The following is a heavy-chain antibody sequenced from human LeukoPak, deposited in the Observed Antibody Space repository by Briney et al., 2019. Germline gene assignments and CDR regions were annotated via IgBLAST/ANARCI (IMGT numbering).Heavy chain of an antibody. J-gene: IGHJ6*03. D-gene: IGHD2-15*01. Sequence: ASETLSLTCTVSGGSISSYYWSWIRQPPGKGLEWIGYIYYSGSTNYNPSLKSRVTISVDTSKNHFSLKLSSVTAADTAVYARASAVVAASFSGYYYYMDVWGKGTTVTVSS. CDR1: GGSISSYY. CDR3: ASAVVAASFSGYYYYMDV. CDR2: IYYSGST. V-gene: IGHV4-59*12.